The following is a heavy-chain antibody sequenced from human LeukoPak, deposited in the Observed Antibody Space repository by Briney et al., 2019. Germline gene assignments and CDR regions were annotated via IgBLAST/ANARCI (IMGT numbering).Heavy chain of an antibody. J-gene: IGHJ4*02. D-gene: IGHD1-1*01. CDR2: IYSSGTST. CDR1: GFTFSNYA. CDR3: AKYRDVTTSTIFDY. Sequence: PGGSLRLSCAVSGFTFSNYAMSWVRQAPGKGLDWVSAIYSSGTSTYYADSVKGRFTISRDNSGNTLYLQMNNLRAEDTAVYYCAKYRDVTTSTIFDYWGQGALVTVSS. V-gene: IGHV3-23*05.